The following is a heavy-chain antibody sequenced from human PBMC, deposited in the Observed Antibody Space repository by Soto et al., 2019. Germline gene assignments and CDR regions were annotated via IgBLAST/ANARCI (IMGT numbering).Heavy chain of an antibody. V-gene: IGHV1-69*01. J-gene: IGHJ5*02. CDR2: FIPVYRTL. Sequence: QVQLVQSGAEVKKPGSSVKVSCKASGGSFGNSAINWVRQTPGQGLEWLGGFIPVYRTLNYAQKLQGRVTITADESTGTAYMTLSSLASDETAVYYCATGVIWIGYFTVDTWGQGTRVTVSS. CDR3: ATGVIWIGYFTVDT. CDR1: GGSFGNSA. D-gene: IGHD3-3*01.